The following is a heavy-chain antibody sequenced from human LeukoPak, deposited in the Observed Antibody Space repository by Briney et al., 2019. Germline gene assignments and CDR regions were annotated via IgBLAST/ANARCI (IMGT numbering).Heavy chain of an antibody. CDR2: INGDGSST. J-gene: IGHJ4*02. V-gene: IGHV3-74*01. CDR3: TRQWHTPSDY. Sequence: PGGSLRLSCAASGFIFNNYWMHWVRQTPGEGPLWLSRINGDGSSTSYAYSVQGRFIISRDNAKNTLYLQMNSLRAEDTAVYYCTRQWHTPSDYWGQGTLVNVS. CDR1: GFIFNNYW. D-gene: IGHD6-19*01.